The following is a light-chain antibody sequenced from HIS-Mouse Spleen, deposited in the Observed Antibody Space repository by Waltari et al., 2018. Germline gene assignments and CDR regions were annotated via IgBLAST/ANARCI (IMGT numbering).Light chain of an antibody. CDR3: AAWDDSLNGVV. CDR2: SNN. Sequence: QSVLTQPPSASGTPGQRVTISCSGSSPNLGSTTVNLYQQLPGTAPQLLIYSNNPRPSGVPDRFSGSKSGTSASLAISGLQSEDEADYYCAAWDDSLNGVVFGGGTKLTVL. V-gene: IGLV1-44*01. J-gene: IGLJ2*01. CDR1: SPNLGSTT.